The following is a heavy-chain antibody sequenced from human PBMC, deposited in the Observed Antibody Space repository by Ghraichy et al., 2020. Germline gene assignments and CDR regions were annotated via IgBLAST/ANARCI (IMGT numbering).Heavy chain of an antibody. CDR3: ARRMSYYDNLIGSYTGYYFDY. D-gene: IGHD3-9*01. Sequence: GSLRLSCTVSNVSISSYSWNWIRQPPGKGLEWIGYIYDTGLTNSNPSLKSRVTLSVDTSNNQFSLKLNSVTAADTAVYYCARRMSYYDNLIGSYTGYYFDYWGQGTLVTVSS. CDR2: IYDTGLT. J-gene: IGHJ4*02. CDR1: NVSISSYS. V-gene: IGHV4-59*08.